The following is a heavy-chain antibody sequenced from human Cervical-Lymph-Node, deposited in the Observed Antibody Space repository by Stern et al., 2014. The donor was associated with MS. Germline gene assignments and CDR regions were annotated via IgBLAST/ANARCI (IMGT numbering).Heavy chain of an antibody. J-gene: IGHJ4*02. V-gene: IGHV4-59*01. Sequence: QVQLQESGPGLVKPSGTLSLTCTVSGGSISSYYWSWIRQPPGKGLEWIGYMYCSGGTNYKPSLTRRVTISVETSKHHFTLQLNSVTAADTALYYCARGYGGNPIDYWGQGTLVTVSS. CDR1: GGSISSYY. CDR2: MYCSGGT. D-gene: IGHD4-23*01. CDR3: ARGYGGNPIDY.